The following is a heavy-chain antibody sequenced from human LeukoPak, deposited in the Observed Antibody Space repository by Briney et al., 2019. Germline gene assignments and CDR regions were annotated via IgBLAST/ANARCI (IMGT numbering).Heavy chain of an antibody. J-gene: IGHJ3*02. CDR1: GGSISSGDYY. CDR3: AGEAGGGYARAFDI. V-gene: IGHV4-31*03. Sequence: SETLSLTCTVSGGSISSGDYYWSWIRQHPGKGLEWIGYIYYSGNTYYNPSLRSRVTMSLDTSKNQFSLKLSSVTAADTAVYYCAGEAGGGYARAFDIWGQGTMVTVSS. CDR2: IYYSGNT. D-gene: IGHD5-12*01.